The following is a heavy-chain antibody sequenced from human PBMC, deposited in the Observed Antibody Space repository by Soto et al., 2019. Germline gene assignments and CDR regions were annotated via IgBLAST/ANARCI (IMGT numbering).Heavy chain of an antibody. CDR3: ARVGLFAY. J-gene: IGHJ4*02. CDR2: ISPSGATT. V-gene: IGHV3-11*01. Sequence: QVELVESGGALVKPAGSLSLSCAASGFTYSDYYMSWIRQAPGKGLEWVSYISPSGATTYYADSVRGRFTISRDSSYSSLYLHMNSLRAAETDVYYCARVGLFAYWGQGTLVIVSS. CDR1: GFTYSDYY.